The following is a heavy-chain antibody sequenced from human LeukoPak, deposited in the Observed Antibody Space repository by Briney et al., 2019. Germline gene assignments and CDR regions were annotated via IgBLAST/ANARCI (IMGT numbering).Heavy chain of an antibody. CDR2: IKQDGSEK. V-gene: IGHV3-7*03. CDR3: ARGGGTTRRWFDP. Sequence: GGSLRLSCAASGFTFSSYWMSWVRQAPGKGLEWVANIKQDGSEKYYVDSVKGRFTISRDNAKNSLYLQMNSLRAEDTAVYYCARGGGTTRRWFDPWGQGTLATVSS. D-gene: IGHD1-7*01. J-gene: IGHJ5*02. CDR1: GFTFSSYW.